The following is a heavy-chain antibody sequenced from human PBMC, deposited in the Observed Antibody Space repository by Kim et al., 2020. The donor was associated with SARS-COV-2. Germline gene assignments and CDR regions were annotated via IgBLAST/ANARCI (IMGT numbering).Heavy chain of an antibody. V-gene: IGHV1-46*01. D-gene: IGHD3-22*01. J-gene: IGHJ4*02. Sequence: ASVKVSCKASGYTFTSYYMHWVRQAPGQGLEWMGIINPSGGSTSYAQKFQGRVTMTRDTSTSTVYMELSSLRSEDTAVYYCARWGYYYDSSGYYISAPEHESLDYWGQGALVTVSS. CDR1: GYTFTSYY. CDR3: ARWGYYYDSSGYYISAPEHESLDY. CDR2: INPSGGST.